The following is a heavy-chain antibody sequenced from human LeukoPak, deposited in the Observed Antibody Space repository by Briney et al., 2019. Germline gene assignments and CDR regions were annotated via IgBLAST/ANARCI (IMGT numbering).Heavy chain of an antibody. CDR2: INHSGST. CDR3: ARGFYYYDSSGYYLGDFDY. D-gene: IGHD3-22*01. Sequence: SETLSLTCTVSGGSISSYYWSWIRQPPGKGLEWIGEINHSGSTNYNPSLKSRVTISVDTSKNQFSLKLSSVTAADTAVYYCARGFYYYDSSGYYLGDFDYWGQGTLVTVSS. CDR1: GGSISSYY. J-gene: IGHJ4*02. V-gene: IGHV4-34*01.